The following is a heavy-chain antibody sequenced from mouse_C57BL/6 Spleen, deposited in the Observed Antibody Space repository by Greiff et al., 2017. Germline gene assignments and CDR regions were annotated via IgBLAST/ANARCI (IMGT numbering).Heavy chain of an antibody. CDR2: IDPSDSYT. D-gene: IGHD2-1*01. CDR3: AIRIYYGNYEDAMDY. V-gene: IGHV1-69*01. CDR1: GYTFTSYW. Sequence: QVQLQQPGAELVMPGASVKLSCKASGYTFTSYWMHWVKQRPGQGLEWIGEIDPSDSYTNYNPKFKGKSTLTVDTSSSTAYMQLSSLTSEDSAVYYCAIRIYYGNYEDAMDYWGQGTSVTVSS. J-gene: IGHJ4*01.